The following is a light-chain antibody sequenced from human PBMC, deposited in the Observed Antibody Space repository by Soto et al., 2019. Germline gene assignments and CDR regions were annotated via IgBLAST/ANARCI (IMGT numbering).Light chain of an antibody. J-gene: IGKJ4*01. Sequence: DIQRTQSPSSVSASVGDTVTVACRASQAVITWLAWYQQQPGGAPNLLIYAASTLHSGVPSRFSGSGSGTDFTLTIRSLQPEDFATYYCQQGASFPRTFGGGTKVDI. CDR1: QAVITW. V-gene: IGKV1-12*01. CDR2: AAS. CDR3: QQGASFPRT.